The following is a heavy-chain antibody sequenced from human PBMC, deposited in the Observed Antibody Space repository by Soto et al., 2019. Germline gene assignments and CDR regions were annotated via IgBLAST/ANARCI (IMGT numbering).Heavy chain of an antibody. J-gene: IGHJ5*02. D-gene: IGHD2-2*02. Sequence: QVQLQESGPGLVKPSQTLSLTCTVSGGSLSSGDYYWSWIRQPPGKGLEWIGYIYYSGSTYYNPYLKSRVTISVDTSKNQFTLKLSSVTAADTAVYYCARVEYCSSTSCYSDGPWFDPWGQGTLVTVSS. CDR2: IYYSGST. CDR1: GGSLSSGDYY. CDR3: ARVEYCSSTSCYSDGPWFDP. V-gene: IGHV4-30-4*01.